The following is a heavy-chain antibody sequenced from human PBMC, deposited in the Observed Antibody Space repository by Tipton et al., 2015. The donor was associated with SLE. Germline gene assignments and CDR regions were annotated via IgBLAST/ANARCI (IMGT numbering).Heavy chain of an antibody. CDR2: IYHSGST. CDR1: GYSISSGYY. J-gene: IGHJ2*01. V-gene: IGHV4-38-2*01. Sequence: LRLSCAVSGYSISSGYYWGWIRQPPGKGLEWIGSIYHSGSTYHNPSLKSRVTISVDTSKNQFSLKLSSVTAADTAVYYCASAVVVNNDWYFDLWGRGTLVTVSS. CDR3: ASAVVVNNDWYFDL. D-gene: IGHD3-22*01.